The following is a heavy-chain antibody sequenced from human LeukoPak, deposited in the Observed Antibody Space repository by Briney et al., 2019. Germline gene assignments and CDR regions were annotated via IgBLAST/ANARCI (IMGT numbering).Heavy chain of an antibody. J-gene: IGHJ4*02. D-gene: IGHD3-22*01. CDR3: AKGPPPTYYYDSSGHNDY. CDR1: GFTFSSYA. CDR2: ISSSSSYI. Sequence: GGSLRLSCAASGFTFSSYAMSWVRQAPGKGLEWVSSISSSSSYIYYADSVKGRFTISRDNAKNSLYLQMNSLRAEDTAVYYCAKGPPPTYYYDSSGHNDYWGQGTLVTVSS. V-gene: IGHV3-21*01.